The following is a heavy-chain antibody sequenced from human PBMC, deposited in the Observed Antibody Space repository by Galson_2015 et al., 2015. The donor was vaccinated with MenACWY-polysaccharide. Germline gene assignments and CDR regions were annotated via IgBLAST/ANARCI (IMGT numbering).Heavy chain of an antibody. CDR3: ARGYRGYD. J-gene: IGHJ4*02. V-gene: IGHV3-74*01. D-gene: IGHD5-12*01. CDR1: GFTFSTYW. CDR2: IKSDGSST. Sequence: SLRLSCAASGFTFSTYWMHWVRQAPGKGLVWVSRIKSDGSSTSYADSVKGRFTISRDNARNTLYLQMNSLRAEDTAVYYCARGYRGYDWGQGALVTVSS.